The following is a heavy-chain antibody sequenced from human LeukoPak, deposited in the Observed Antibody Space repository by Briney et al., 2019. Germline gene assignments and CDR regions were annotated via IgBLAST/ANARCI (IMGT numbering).Heavy chain of an antibody. Sequence: GGSLRLSCAASGFTFSSYAMSWVRQAPGKGLEWVSAIRGSGGSTYYADSVKGRFTISRDNSKNTQYLQMNSLRPEDTAVYYCAKDPYSGSYFDYWGQGTLVTVSS. CDR2: IRGSGGST. CDR1: GFTFSSYA. J-gene: IGHJ4*02. CDR3: AKDPYSGSYFDY. D-gene: IGHD1-26*01. V-gene: IGHV3-23*01.